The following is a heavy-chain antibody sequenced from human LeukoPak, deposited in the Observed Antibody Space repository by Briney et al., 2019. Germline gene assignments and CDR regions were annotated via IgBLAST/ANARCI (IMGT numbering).Heavy chain of an antibody. CDR2: ISTYNDNT. CDR1: GYTFTSYG. CDR3: ARVDSSGSFDY. V-gene: IGHV1-18*01. D-gene: IGHD6-19*01. Sequence: ASVKVSCKASGYTFTSYGISWVRQAPGQGLEWMGWISTYNDNTNYAQKLQGRVAMTSDTSTSTAYMELRSLRSDDTAVYYCARVDSSGSFDYWGQGTLVTVSS. J-gene: IGHJ4*02.